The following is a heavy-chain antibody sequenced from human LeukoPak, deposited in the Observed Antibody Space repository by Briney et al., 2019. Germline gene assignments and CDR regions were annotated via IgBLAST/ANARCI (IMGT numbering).Heavy chain of an antibody. CDR1: GGSFSGYY. V-gene: IGHV4-34*01. D-gene: IGHD4-23*01. J-gene: IGHJ3*02. Sequence: SETLSLTCAVYGGSFSGYYWSWIRQPPGKGLEWIGEINHSGSTNYNPSLKSRVTISVDTSKNQFSLKLSSVTAADTAVYYCASHYGGNPDAFDIWGQGTMVTVSS. CDR3: ASHYGGNPDAFDI. CDR2: INHSGST.